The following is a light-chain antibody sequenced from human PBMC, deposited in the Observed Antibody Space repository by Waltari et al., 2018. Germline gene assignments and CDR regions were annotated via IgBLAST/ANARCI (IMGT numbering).Light chain of an antibody. CDR1: SSDVGNYNL. CDR2: GVS. CDR3: CSYAGHSTYV. Sequence: QSALTQPASVSGSPGQSITLSCPGTSSDVGNYNLLSWYQQHPAKAPKPMFYGVSQRPSGVSNRFSGSKSGNTASLTISGLQPEDETDYYCCSYAGHSTYVFGTGTKVTVL. V-gene: IGLV2-23*02. J-gene: IGLJ1*01.